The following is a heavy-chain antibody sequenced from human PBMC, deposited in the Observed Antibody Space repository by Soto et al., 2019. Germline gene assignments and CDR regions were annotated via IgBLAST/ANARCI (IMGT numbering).Heavy chain of an antibody. CDR3: ARSSLVGATRYYYYYGMDV. J-gene: IGHJ6*02. CDR1: GGTFSSYA. D-gene: IGHD1-26*01. CDR2: IIPIFGTA. V-gene: IGHV1-69*13. Sequence: SVKVSCKASGGTFSSYAISWVRQAPGQGLEWMGGIIPIFGTANYAQKFQGRVTITADESTSTAYMELSSLRSEDTAVYYCARSSLVGATRYYYYYGMDVWGQGTTVTVSS.